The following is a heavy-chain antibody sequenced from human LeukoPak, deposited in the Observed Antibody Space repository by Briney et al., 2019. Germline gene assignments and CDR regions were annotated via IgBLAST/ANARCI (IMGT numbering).Heavy chain of an antibody. CDR3: VRTGQQYLVFWYFDD. D-gene: IGHD2-21*01. Sequence: SVKVSCKASGGTFSTYAINWVRQAPGQGLEWMGGIVPTFGTPSYAQKFQGRLTITADEPTTTAYMEMSSLTSDDTAFYYCVRTGQQYLVFWYFDDWGQGTLVSVFS. V-gene: IGHV1-69*13. CDR1: GGTFSTYA. J-gene: IGHJ4*02. CDR2: IVPTFGTP.